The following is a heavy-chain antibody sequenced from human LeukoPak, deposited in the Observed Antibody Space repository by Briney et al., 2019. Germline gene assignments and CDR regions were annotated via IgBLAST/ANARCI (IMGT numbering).Heavy chain of an antibody. CDR2: IMEDGSVQ. Sequence: GGSLRLSCAASGFTFSSYGMHWVRQAPGKGLEWVACIMEDGSVQKYVDSVRGRFTISRDNARNSLYLQMNSLRVEDTAVYYCAKDRVGGALEFWGQGTLATVSS. CDR1: GFTFSSYG. CDR3: AKDRVGGALEF. J-gene: IGHJ4*02. V-gene: IGHV3-7*01. D-gene: IGHD2-21*01.